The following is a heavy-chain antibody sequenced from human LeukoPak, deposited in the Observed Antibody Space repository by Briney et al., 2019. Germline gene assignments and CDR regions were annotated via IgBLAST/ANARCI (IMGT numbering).Heavy chain of an antibody. J-gene: IGHJ4*02. V-gene: IGHV1-2*06. D-gene: IGHD1-26*01. Sequence: ASVKVSCKASGYTFTGYDMHWVRQVPGQGLEWMGRIDPNSGGTNYAQKFQGRVTMTRDTSISTAYMELSRLRSDDTAVYYCARDRKTLVGAISAVDYWGQGTLVTVSS. CDR3: ARDRKTLVGAISAVDY. CDR2: IDPNSGGT. CDR1: GYTFTGYD.